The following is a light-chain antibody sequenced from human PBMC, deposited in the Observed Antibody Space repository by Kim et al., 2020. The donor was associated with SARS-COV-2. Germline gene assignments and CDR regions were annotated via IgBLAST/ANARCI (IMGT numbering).Light chain of an antibody. Sequence: PAATICWCTQSSVLRDGGNYLMWCQQRPAQYPRQLLYTVSNKGSGVADRWSGSGAGADFTLKNSRVEAADVGVYYCMLGTHWPPNFGQGTRLEIK. CDR2: TVS. V-gene: IGKV2-30*02. CDR1: QSSVLRDGGNY. J-gene: IGKJ5*01. CDR3: MLGTHWPPN.